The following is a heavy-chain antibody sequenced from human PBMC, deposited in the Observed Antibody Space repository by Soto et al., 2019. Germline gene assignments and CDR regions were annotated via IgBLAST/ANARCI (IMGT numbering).Heavy chain of an antibody. CDR2: MYYSGST. CDR1: GGSIRSNNYL. D-gene: IGHD2-15*01. J-gene: IGHJ5*02. V-gene: IGHV4-39*01. Sequence: SETLSLTCSVSGGSIRSNNYLWGWIRQPPGKGLEWIGSMYYSGSTNYNPSLKSRVTISVDTAKNQFSLKLSSVTAADTAVYYCARHTIRDCTGGSCYSGNWFDPWGQGTLVTVSS. CDR3: ARHTIRDCTGGSCYSGNWFDP.